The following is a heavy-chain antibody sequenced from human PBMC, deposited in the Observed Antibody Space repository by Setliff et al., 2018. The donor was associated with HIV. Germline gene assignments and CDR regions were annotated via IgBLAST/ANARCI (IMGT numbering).Heavy chain of an antibody. CDR1: GFIFSDYY. CDR3: ARGTYGSGSPIGV. D-gene: IGHD3-10*01. J-gene: IGHJ6*04. Sequence: PGGSLRLSCAASGFIFSDYYMSWIRQAPGKGLEWVSYITSSNNYMKYADSVKGRVTITGDTAKNALYLQINSRRAEDAAVYYCARGTYGSGSPIGVWGKGTTVTVSS. V-gene: IGHV3-11*05. CDR2: ITSSNNYM.